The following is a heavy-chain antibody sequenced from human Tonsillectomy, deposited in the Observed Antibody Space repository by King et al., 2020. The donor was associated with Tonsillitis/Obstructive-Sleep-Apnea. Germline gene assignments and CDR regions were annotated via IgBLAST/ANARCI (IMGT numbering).Heavy chain of an antibody. CDR3: ARAARSGQSSAFLYYYMDV. Sequence: VQLQQWGAGLLKPSETLSLTCAVYGGSFNGYYWSWIRQPPGKGLEWIGEINHSGSTNYNPSLKSRVTISVDTSETQFSVKLTSMTAADTAMYYCARAARSGQSSAFLYYYMDVWGKGTTVTVSS. J-gene: IGHJ6*03. CDR2: INHSGST. CDR1: GGSFNGYY. V-gene: IGHV4-34*01. D-gene: IGHD2-15*01.